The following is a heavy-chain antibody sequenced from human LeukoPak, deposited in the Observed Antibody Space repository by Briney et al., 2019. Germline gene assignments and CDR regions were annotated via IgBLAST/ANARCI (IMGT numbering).Heavy chain of an antibody. D-gene: IGHD3-10*01. CDR3: AKGGHYYGSGSYVPYPPHLDFDY. J-gene: IGHJ4*02. CDR1: GFTVSSYG. CDR2: ISYDGSNK. V-gene: IGHV3-30*18. Sequence: PGGSLRLSCAASGFTVSSYGMHWVRQVPGKGLEWVAVISYDGSNKYYADSVKGRFTISRDNSKNTLYLQMNSLRAEDTAVYYCAKGGHYYGSGSYVPYPPHLDFDYWGQGTLVTVSS.